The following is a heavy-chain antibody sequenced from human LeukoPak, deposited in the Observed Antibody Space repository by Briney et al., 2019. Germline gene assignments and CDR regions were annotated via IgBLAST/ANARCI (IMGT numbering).Heavy chain of an antibody. CDR2: ISGSGSTI. Sequence: GGSLRLSCAASGFTFRGYEMNWVRQAPGKGLEWISYISGSGSTIKYVDSVKGRFTISRDNAKNSLYLQMNSLRAEDTAVYCCTRSTVTNYFDAWGQGTLVTAS. D-gene: IGHD4-17*01. CDR1: GFTFRGYE. CDR3: TRSTVTNYFDA. J-gene: IGHJ4*02. V-gene: IGHV3-48*03.